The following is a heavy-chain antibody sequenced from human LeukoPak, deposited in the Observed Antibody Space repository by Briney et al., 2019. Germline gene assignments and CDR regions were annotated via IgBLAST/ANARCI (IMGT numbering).Heavy chain of an antibody. CDR3: ASGYHDYGDYGPCYYGMDV. CDR1: GFTFSDYY. J-gene: IGHJ6*02. CDR2: ISSSGSTI. Sequence: GGSLRLSCAASGFTFSDYYMSWIRQAPGKGLEWVSYISSSGSTIYYADSVKGRFTISRDNAKNSLYLQMNSLRAEDTAVYYCASGYHDYGDYGPCYYGMDVWGQGTTVTVSS. V-gene: IGHV3-11*01. D-gene: IGHD4-17*01.